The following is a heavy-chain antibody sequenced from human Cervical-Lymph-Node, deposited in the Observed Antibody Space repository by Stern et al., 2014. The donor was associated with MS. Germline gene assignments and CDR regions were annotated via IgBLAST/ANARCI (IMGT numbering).Heavy chain of an antibody. CDR1: GGSITNYY. D-gene: IGHD3-10*01. CDR2: IYYNGTT. V-gene: IGHV4-59*06. J-gene: IGHJ4*02. Sequence: QLQLQESGPGLVKPSETLSLTCTVSGGSITNYYWSWVRQHPGKGLEWIGYIYYNGTTYYNPSLKSRLAVSIDTSQNHFSLKLSSVTAADTAVYYCARVKEGYYGSGNYYLDYWGQGTLVTVSS. CDR3: ARVKEGYYGSGNYYLDY.